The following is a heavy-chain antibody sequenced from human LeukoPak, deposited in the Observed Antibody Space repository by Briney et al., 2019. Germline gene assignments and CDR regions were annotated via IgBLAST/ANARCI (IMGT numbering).Heavy chain of an antibody. CDR2: INRSGST. CDR1: GGPISGSVT. V-gene: IGHV4-34*01. Sequence: SETLSLTCTASGGPISGSVTWGWVRQPPGKGLEWIGEINRSGSTNYNPSLKSRVTISVDTSKNQFSLKLSSVTAADTAVYYCAGRRWFDPWGQGTLVIVSS. J-gene: IGHJ5*02. CDR3: AGRRWFDP.